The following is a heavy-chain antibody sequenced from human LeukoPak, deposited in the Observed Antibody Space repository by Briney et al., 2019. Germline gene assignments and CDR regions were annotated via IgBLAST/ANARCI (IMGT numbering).Heavy chain of an antibody. J-gene: IGHJ5*02. Sequence: GASVKVSCEASGYTFTGYYMHWVRQAPGQGLEWMGWINPNSGGTNYAQKFQARVTMTRDTSISTAYMELSRLRSDDTAVYYCARVVVAATNNWFDPWGQGTLVTVSS. CDR1: GYTFTGYY. D-gene: IGHD2-15*01. V-gene: IGHV1-2*02. CDR2: INPNSGGT. CDR3: ARVVVAATNNWFDP.